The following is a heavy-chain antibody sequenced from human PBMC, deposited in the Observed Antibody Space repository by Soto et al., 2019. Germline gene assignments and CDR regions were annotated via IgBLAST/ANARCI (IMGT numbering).Heavy chain of an antibody. D-gene: IGHD6-6*01. J-gene: IGHJ6*02. CDR2: LTPSGSYL. V-gene: IGHV3-21*01. CDR1: GFTFSDYS. Sequence: GSLRLSCAASGFTFSDYSMNWVRQAPGKGLEWVSSLTPSGSYLYYADSVKGRFTISRDSTKFSLYLQMNSLRAEDTAVYYCARMSIVGRRDYYYGMDVWGQGTTVTVSS. CDR3: ARMSIVGRRDYYYGMDV.